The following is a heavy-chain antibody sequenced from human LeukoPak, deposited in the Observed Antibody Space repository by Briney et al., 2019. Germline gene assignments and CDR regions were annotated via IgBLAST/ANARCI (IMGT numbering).Heavy chain of an antibody. J-gene: IGHJ4*02. CDR3: AKRGLV. CDR2: ISGSSSDI. V-gene: IGHV3-23*01. D-gene: IGHD3/OR15-3a*01. Sequence: GGSLRLSCAASGFTFSNYAMNWVRQAPGKGLEWVSSISGSSSDIYYADSVKGRVTIPRDNSKNTLYLQMHSLRAEDTALYYCAKRGLVWGQGTLVTVSS. CDR1: GFTFSNYA.